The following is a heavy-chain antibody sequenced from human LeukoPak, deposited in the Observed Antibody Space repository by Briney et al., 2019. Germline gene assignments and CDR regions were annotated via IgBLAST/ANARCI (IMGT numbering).Heavy chain of an antibody. Sequence: ASVKVSCKASGYTFTGYGISWVRQAPGQGLEWMGWISAYNGNTNYAQKLQGRVTITADTSTDTAYMELNNLRSEDTAVYYCATMTTFDPWGQGTLVTVSP. CDR2: ISAYNGNT. D-gene: IGHD3-22*01. V-gene: IGHV1-18*01. CDR3: ATMTTFDP. CDR1: GYTFTGYG. J-gene: IGHJ5*02.